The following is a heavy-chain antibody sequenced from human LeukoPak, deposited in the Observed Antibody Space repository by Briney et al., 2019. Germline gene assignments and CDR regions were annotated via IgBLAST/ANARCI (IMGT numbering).Heavy chain of an antibody. D-gene: IGHD6-19*01. J-gene: IGHJ3*02. CDR1: GGTFSSYT. V-gene: IGHV1-69*02. Sequence: SVKVSCKASGGTFSSYTISWVRQPPGQGVEWMGRIIPILGIANYPQKFQGRVTITADKSTSTAYMELSSLRSEDTAVYYCARGQGSGWYNGGDAFDIWGQGTMVTVSS. CDR2: IIPILGIA. CDR3: ARGQGSGWYNGGDAFDI.